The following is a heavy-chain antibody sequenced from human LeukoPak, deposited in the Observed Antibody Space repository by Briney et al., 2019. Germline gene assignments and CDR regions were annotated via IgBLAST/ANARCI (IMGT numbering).Heavy chain of an antibody. D-gene: IGHD3-10*01. CDR3: ARDRRDMVRGVIINFGMDV. J-gene: IGHJ6*02. CDR1: GGSIGSGDYY. CDR2: IYYSGST. V-gene: IGHV4-31*03. Sequence: SETLSLTCTVSGGSIGSGDYYWTWIRQHPGKGLQWIGYIYYSGSTYYSPSLESRVTISVDTSKNQFSLKLRSVTAADTAVYYCARDRRDMVRGVIINFGMDVWGQGTTVTVSS.